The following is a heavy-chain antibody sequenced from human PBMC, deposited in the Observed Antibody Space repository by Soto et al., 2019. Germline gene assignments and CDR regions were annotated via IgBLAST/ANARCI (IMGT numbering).Heavy chain of an antibody. V-gene: IGHV1-2*02. J-gene: IGHJ4*02. D-gene: IGHD6-6*01. CDR3: ARGGSSSLDY. CDR1: GYTFTGYY. CDR2: INPNSGGT. Sequence: QVQLVQSGAEVKKPGASVKVSCKASGYTFTGYYMHWVRQAPGQGPEWMVWINPNSGGTTYAQKFQGRVTVTRDTSISTAYMELSRLRSDDTAVSYCARGGSSSLDYWGQGTLVSVSS.